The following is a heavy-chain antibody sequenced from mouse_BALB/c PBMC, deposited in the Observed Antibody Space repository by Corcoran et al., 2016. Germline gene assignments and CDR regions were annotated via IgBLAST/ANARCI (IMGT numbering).Heavy chain of an antibody. CDR3: ARWYGSSTGGARDY. Sequence: QVQLQQSGPELVKPGASVKISCTASGHSFTSYYIHWVKQRPGQGLEWIGWIFPGSGNTKYNEKFKGKATLTADTSSSTAYMQLSSLTSEDSAVYVCARWYGSSTGGARDYWGQGTSVIVSS. CDR1: GHSFTSYY. CDR2: IFPGSGNT. V-gene: IGHV1-66*01. D-gene: IGHD1-1*01. J-gene: IGHJ4*01.